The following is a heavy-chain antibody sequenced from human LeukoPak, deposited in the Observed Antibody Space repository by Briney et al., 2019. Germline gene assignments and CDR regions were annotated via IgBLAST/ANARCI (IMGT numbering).Heavy chain of an antibody. Sequence: PGGSLRLSCAASGFTFSSHGMHWVRQAPGKGLEWVAFIRYDGSDKYYADSMKGRFTISRDNSKNTLYLQMNSLRAEDTAVYYCAKGRKYSSGWYLDYWGQGTLVTVSS. J-gene: IGHJ4*02. D-gene: IGHD6-19*01. V-gene: IGHV3-30*02. CDR2: IRYDGSDK. CDR3: AKGRKYSSGWYLDY. CDR1: GFTFSSHG.